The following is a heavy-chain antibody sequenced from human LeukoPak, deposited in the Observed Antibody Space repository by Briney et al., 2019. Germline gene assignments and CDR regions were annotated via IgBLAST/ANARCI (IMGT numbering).Heavy chain of an antibody. D-gene: IGHD5-24*01. CDR2: IYPGDSDT. Sequence: GESLKISCKGSGYSFNTYWINWVRQMPGKGLEWMGIIYPGDSDTRYNPSFQGQVTISADKSISTAYLQWSSLKASDTAMYYCARHDSRDGYNLWGQGTLVTVSS. CDR1: GYSFNTYW. CDR3: ARHDSRDGYNL. J-gene: IGHJ4*02. V-gene: IGHV5-51*01.